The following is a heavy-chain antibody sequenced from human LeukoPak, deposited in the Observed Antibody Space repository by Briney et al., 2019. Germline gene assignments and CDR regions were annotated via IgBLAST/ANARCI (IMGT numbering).Heavy chain of an antibody. D-gene: IGHD1-26*01. J-gene: IGHJ4*02. Sequence: GGSLRLSCAASGFTFSSYGMHWVRQAPGKGLEWVAFIRYDGSNKYYADSVKGRFTISRDNSKNTLYLQMNSLGAEDTAVYYCAKDIGGSYYENYWGQGTLVTVSS. CDR3: AKDIGGSYYENY. CDR2: IRYDGSNK. V-gene: IGHV3-30*02. CDR1: GFTFSSYG.